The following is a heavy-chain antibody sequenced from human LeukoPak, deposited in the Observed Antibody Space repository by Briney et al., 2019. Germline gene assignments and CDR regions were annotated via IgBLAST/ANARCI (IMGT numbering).Heavy chain of an antibody. V-gene: IGHV4/OR15-8*02. D-gene: IGHD1-26*01. CDR2: ISLAGQT. CDR3: SRESGPFCPFGY. J-gene: IGHJ4*02. Sequence: PSETLSLTCGVSGGSISGTNWWSRVRQPQGQGLEWIGEISLAGQTNYNPSLNGRVTMSLDKSSNQLSLHLTSVTAADTATYFCSRESGPFCPFGYWGQGALVIVSS. CDR1: GGSISGTNW.